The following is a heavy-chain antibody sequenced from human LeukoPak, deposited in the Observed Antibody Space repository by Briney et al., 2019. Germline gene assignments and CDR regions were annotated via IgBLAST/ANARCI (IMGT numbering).Heavy chain of an antibody. D-gene: IGHD2-2*01. V-gene: IGHV1-18*01. CDR2: ISAYNGNT. CDR1: GYTFTSYG. CDR3: ATSISYCSSASCYRSGDDAFDI. J-gene: IGHJ3*02. Sequence: ASVKVSCKASGYTFTSYGISWVRQAPGQGLEWMGWISAYNGNTNYAQKLQGRVTMTRDMSTSTVYMELSSLRSEDTAVYYCATSISYCSSASCYRSGDDAFDIWGQGTMVTVSS.